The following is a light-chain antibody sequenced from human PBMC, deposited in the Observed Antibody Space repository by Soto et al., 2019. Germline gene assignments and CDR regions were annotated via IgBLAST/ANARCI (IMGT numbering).Light chain of an antibody. CDR2: VNGDGRH. J-gene: IGLJ3*02. CDR3: QTWGTGVQV. CDR1: NGHTTYA. V-gene: IGLV4-69*01. Sequence: QLVLTQSPSASASLGASGKLTCTLNNGHTTYAIAWHQQQPEKGPRYLMKVNGDGRHNKGDGIPDRFSGSSSGAERYLTISSLLSEDEGDYYCQTWGTGVQVFGGGTQLTVL.